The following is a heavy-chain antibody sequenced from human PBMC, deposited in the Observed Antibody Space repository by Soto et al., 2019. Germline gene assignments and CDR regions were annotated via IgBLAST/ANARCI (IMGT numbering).Heavy chain of an antibody. CDR2: ISGSGGST. Sequence: GGSLRLSCAASEFTFSSYAMSWVRQAPGKGLEWVSAISGSGGSTYYADSVKGRFTISRDNSKNTLYLQMNSLRAEDTAVYYCAKDLTKVIYYFDYWGQGTLVTVSS. V-gene: IGHV3-23*01. J-gene: IGHJ4*02. CDR1: EFTFSSYA. D-gene: IGHD4-4*01. CDR3: AKDLTKVIYYFDY.